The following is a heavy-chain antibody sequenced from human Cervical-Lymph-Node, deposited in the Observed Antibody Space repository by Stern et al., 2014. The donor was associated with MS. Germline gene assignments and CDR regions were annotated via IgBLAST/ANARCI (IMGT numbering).Heavy chain of an antibody. CDR3: AMSGSRGTYVLDY. J-gene: IGHJ4*02. V-gene: IGHV1-2*02. CDR1: GYMFTAYQ. Sequence: QVQLVQSGAEVKKPGASVKISCEASGYMFTAYQMHWVRQAPGQGLEWMGWIHPDSGDTNYGQTFQGRATMSRDTSNSPPYLELSRLRSDDTAVYYGAMSGSRGTYVLDYWGQGTLVTVSS. CDR2: IHPDSGDT. D-gene: IGHD1-26*01.